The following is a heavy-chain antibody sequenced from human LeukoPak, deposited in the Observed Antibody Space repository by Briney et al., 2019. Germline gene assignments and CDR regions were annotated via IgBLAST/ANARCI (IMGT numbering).Heavy chain of an antibody. Sequence: PGGSLRLSCAASGFTFSRYSMNWVRQAPGKGLEWVSSISSSSSYIYYADSVKGRFTISRDNAKNSLYLQMNSLRAEDTAVYYCTRSDRGGGDYWGQGTLVTVSS. CDR2: ISSSSSYI. J-gene: IGHJ4*02. V-gene: IGHV3-21*01. D-gene: IGHD3-16*01. CDR1: GFTFSRYS. CDR3: TRSDRGGGDY.